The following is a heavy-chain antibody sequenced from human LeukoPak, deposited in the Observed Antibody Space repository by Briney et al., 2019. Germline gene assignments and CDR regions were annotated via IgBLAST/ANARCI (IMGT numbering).Heavy chain of an antibody. CDR3: AKDIFFPAMVYADNWFDP. CDR1: GFTFSSYA. J-gene: IGHJ5*02. CDR2: ISGSGGST. D-gene: IGHD2-8*01. Sequence: GGSLRLSCAASGFTFSSYAMSWVRQAPGKGLEWVSAISGSGGSTYYADSVKGRFTISRDNSKNTLYLQMNSLRAEDTAVYYCAKDIFFPAMVYADNWFDPWGQGTLVTVSS. V-gene: IGHV3-23*01.